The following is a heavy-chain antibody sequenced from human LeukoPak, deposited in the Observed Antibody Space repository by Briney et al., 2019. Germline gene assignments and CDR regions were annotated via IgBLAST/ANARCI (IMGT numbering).Heavy chain of an antibody. CDR1: GGSISSYY. CDR2: IYDSGST. D-gene: IGHD2-21*02. CDR3: ARDLGSDYYFDY. J-gene: IGHJ4*02. V-gene: IGHV4-4*07. Sequence: SETLSLTCTVSGGSISSYYWSWIWQPAGRGLEWIGRIYDSGSTKFNPSLKSRVTMSVDTSKNQFSLKLSSVTAADTAVYYCARDLGSDYYFDYWGQGTLVTVSS.